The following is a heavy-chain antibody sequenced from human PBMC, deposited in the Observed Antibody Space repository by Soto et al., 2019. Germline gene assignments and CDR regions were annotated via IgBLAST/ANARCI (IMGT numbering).Heavy chain of an antibody. V-gene: IGHV1-8*01. Sequence: ASVKVSCKASGYTFTSYDINWVRQAPGQGLEWMGWMNPNSGNTGYAQKFQGRVTMTRNTSISTAYMELSSLRSEDTAVYYCASLPWANYYYYGMDVWGQGTTVTVSS. CDR2: MNPNSGNT. J-gene: IGHJ6*02. CDR3: ASLPWANYYYYGMDV. CDR1: GYTFTSYD. D-gene: IGHD7-27*01.